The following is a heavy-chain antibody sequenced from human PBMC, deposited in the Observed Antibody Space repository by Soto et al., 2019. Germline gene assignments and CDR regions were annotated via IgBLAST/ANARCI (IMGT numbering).Heavy chain of an antibody. CDR1: GYTFSSYD. D-gene: IGHD4-17*01. V-gene: IGHV1-8*01. J-gene: IGHJ6*03. CDR3: ARVPFITVTLGQYYYHFMDV. Sequence: QEQLEQSGAEVKKPGASVKVSCKASGYTFSSYDINWVRQATGQGLEWMGWMNPNSGDTGYAQKFQGRVTMTRNTAISTAYMELSGLRSDDTALYYCARVPFITVTLGQYYYHFMDVWGKGTTVTVSS. CDR2: MNPNSGDT.